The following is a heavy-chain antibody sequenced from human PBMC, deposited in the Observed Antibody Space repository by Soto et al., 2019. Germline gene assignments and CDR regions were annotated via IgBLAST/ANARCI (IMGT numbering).Heavy chain of an antibody. CDR2: IWYDGSNK. D-gene: IGHD5-12*01. CDR1: GFTFSSYG. Sequence: GGSLRLSCAASGFTFSSYGMHWVRQAPGKGLEWVAVIWYDGSNKYYADSVKGRFTISRDNSKNTLYLQMNSLRAEDTAVYYCARGKGDGYNLEGYFDYWGQGTLVTVSS. CDR3: ARGKGDGYNLEGYFDY. J-gene: IGHJ4*02. V-gene: IGHV3-33*01.